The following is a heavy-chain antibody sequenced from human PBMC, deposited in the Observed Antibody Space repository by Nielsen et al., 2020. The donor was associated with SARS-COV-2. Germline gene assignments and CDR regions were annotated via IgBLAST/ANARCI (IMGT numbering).Heavy chain of an antibody. J-gene: IGHJ6*02. CDR2: IDPSDSYT. D-gene: IGHD1-14*01. CDR3: ARLEVGDRLPDEYYYYYYGMDV. V-gene: IGHV5-10-1*01. Sequence: VRQMPGKGLEWMGRIDPSDSYTNYSPSFQGHVTISADKSISTAYLQWSSLKASDTAMYYCARLEVGDRLPDEYYYYYYGMDVWGQGTTVTVSS.